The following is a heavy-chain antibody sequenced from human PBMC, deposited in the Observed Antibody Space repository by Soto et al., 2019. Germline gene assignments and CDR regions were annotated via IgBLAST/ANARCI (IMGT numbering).Heavy chain of an antibody. CDR3: ARACSSNSCYDVFDY. D-gene: IGHD2-2*01. J-gene: IGHJ4*02. Sequence: PSETLSLTCTVSGGSIVSYYCICIRHPSWKGLEWIGRIYTSGSTNYNPSLKSRVTMSVDTSKNQFSLKLSSVTAADTAVYYCARACSSNSCYDVFDYWGQGTLVTVSS. CDR2: IYTSGST. CDR1: GGSIVSYY. V-gene: IGHV4-4*07.